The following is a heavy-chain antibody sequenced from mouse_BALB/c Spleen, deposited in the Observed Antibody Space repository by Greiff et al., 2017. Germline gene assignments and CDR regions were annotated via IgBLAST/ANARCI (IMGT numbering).Heavy chain of an antibody. CDR2: IWAGGST. Sequence: VQLQQSGPGLVAPSQSLSITCTVSGFSLTSYGVHWVRQPPGKGLEWLGVIWAGGSTNYNSALMSRLSISKDNSKSQVFLKMNSLQTDDTAMYYCAREAMITTSPLMDYWGQGTSVTVSS. CDR3: AREAMITTSPLMDY. CDR1: GFSLTSYG. D-gene: IGHD2-4*01. V-gene: IGHV2-9*02. J-gene: IGHJ4*01.